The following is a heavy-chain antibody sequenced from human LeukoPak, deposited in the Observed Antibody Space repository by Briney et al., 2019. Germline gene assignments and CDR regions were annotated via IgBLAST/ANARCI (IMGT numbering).Heavy chain of an antibody. CDR2: ISAYNGNT. CDR3: VKEAGGGFET. Sequence: VASVKVSCKASGGTFSSYAISWVRQAPGQGLEWMGWISAYNGNTNYAQKLQGRVTMTSDTSTSTVYMDLSSLRSEDTAEYYCVKEAGGGFETWGQGTLVTVSS. D-gene: IGHD3-16*01. J-gene: IGHJ5*02. CDR1: GGTFSSYA. V-gene: IGHV1-18*01.